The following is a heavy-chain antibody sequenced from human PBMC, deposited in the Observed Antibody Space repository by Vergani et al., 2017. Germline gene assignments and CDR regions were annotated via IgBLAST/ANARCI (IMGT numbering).Heavy chain of an antibody. Sequence: VQLLESGGGLVQPGGSLRLSCAASGFTFSSYGMHWVRQAPGKGLEWVAVISYDGSNKYYADSVKGRFTISRDNSKNTLYLQMNSLRAEDTAVYYCAKDLSRDPYYYGMDVWGQGTTVTVSS. CDR3: AKDLSRDPYYYGMDV. CDR1: GFTFSSYG. V-gene: IGHV3-30*18. CDR2: ISYDGSNK. J-gene: IGHJ6*02.